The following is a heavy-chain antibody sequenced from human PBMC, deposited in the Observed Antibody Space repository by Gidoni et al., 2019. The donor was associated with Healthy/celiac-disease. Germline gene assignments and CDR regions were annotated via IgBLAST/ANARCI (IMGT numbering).Heavy chain of an antibody. J-gene: IGHJ3*02. CDR3: ARGGSRYYDFWSGMAHAFDI. V-gene: IGHV4-34*01. CDR2: INHSGST. Sequence: QVQLPQWGAGLLKPSETLSLTCAVYGGSFSGYYWSWIRQPPGKGLEWIGEINHSGSTNYNPSLKSRVTISVDTSKNQFSLKLSSVTAADTAVYYCARGGSRYYDFWSGMAHAFDIWGQGTMVTVSS. D-gene: IGHD3-3*01. CDR1: GGSFSGYY.